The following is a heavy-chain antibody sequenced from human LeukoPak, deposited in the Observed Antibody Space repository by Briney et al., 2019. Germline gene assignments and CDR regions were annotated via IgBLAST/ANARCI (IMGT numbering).Heavy chain of an antibody. D-gene: IGHD1-1*01. Sequence: SETLSLTCTVSGGSISSANYYWSWIRQAPGKGLEWIGYINYSGSAFYNPSLESRIIISVDTSKNQISLKVTSVTAADSAVYYCARKSRTWSNWFDPWGQGTLVTVSS. V-gene: IGHV4-30-4*01. CDR1: GGSISSANYY. CDR3: ARKSRTWSNWFDP. CDR2: INYSGSA. J-gene: IGHJ5*02.